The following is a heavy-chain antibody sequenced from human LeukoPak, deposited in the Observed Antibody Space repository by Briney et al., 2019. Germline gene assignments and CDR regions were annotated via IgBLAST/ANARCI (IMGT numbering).Heavy chain of an antibody. Sequence: ASVKVSCKASGYTFTGYYMHWVRQAPGRPLEWMGWIYPNSGGTNYAQKFQGRVTMTRDTSISTAYMELSRLRSDDTAVFYCARYPGTTSYPFDYWGQGTLVTVSS. CDR3: ARYPGTTSYPFDY. D-gene: IGHD1-1*01. V-gene: IGHV1-2*02. CDR1: GYTFTGYY. CDR2: IYPNSGGT. J-gene: IGHJ4*02.